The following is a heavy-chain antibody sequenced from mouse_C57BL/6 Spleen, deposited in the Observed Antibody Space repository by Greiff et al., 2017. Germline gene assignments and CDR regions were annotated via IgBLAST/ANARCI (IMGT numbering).Heavy chain of an antibody. J-gene: IGHJ2*01. CDR1: GYTFTSYW. CDR3: ARGNYYGSSYPYYFDY. D-gene: IGHD1-1*01. Sequence: QVQLQQPGAELVRPGTSVKLSCKASGYTFTSYWMHWVTQRPGQGLEWIGVIDPSDSYTNYKQKFKGKATLTVDTSSSTAYMQLSSLTSEDSAVYYCARGNYYGSSYPYYFDYWGQGTTLTVSS. V-gene: IGHV1-59*01. CDR2: IDPSDSYT.